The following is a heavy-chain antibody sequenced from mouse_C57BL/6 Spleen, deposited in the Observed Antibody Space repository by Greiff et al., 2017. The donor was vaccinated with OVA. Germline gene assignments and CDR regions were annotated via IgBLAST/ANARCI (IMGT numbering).Heavy chain of an antibody. J-gene: IGHJ1*03. V-gene: IGHV1-15*01. CDR2: IDPETGGT. CDR3: TRVFDV. CDR1: GYTFTDYE. Sequence: QVQLQQSGAELVRPGASVTLTCKASGYTFTDYEMHWVKQTPVHGLEWIGAIDPETGGTAYNQKFKGKAILTADKSSSTAYMELRSLTSEDSAVYYCTRVFDVWGTGTTVTVSS.